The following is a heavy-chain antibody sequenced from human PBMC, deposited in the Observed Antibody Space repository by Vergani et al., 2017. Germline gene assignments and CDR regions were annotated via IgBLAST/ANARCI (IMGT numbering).Heavy chain of an antibody. J-gene: IGHJ4*02. CDR2: IYTSGST. Sequence: QLQLQESGPGLVKPSETLSLTCTVSGGSISSSSYYWGWIRQPPGKGLEWIGRIYTSGSTNYNPSLKSRVTISVDTSKNQFSLKLSSVTAADTAVYYCARGPDYGDPNPEYYFDYWGQGTLVTVSS. CDR1: GGSISSSSYY. V-gene: IGHV4-39*07. D-gene: IGHD4-17*01. CDR3: ARGPDYGDPNPEYYFDY.